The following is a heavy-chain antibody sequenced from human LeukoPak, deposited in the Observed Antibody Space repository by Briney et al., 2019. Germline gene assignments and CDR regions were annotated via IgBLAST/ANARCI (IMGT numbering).Heavy chain of an antibody. V-gene: IGHV3-74*01. D-gene: IGHD5-18*01. Sequence: GGSLRLSCAASGFTFSRYWMHWVRQAPGKGLMWVSRISSDESSTSYADSVKGRFTISRDNSKNTLYLQMNSLRAEDTAVYYCARAVPDRRGYSYGQTLFLDYWGQGTLVTVSS. CDR2: ISSDESST. J-gene: IGHJ4*02. CDR1: GFTFSRYW. CDR3: ARAVPDRRGYSYGQTLFLDY.